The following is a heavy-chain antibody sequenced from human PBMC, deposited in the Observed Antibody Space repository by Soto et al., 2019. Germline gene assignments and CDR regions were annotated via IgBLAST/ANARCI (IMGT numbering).Heavy chain of an antibody. J-gene: IGHJ3*02. CDR2: LSHXNGNK. Sequence: XSVKVSCKASGCTFTRYGISWVRQAPGQGLEWMGWLSHXNGNKXYAQKLQGTVXXTTDTYTXXAYMELRSMRSDDTAVHYCARDLTTVANDAFDIWGQGTMATVSS. D-gene: IGHD4-17*01. CDR3: ARDLTTVANDAFDI. CDR1: GCTFTRYG. V-gene: IGHV1-18*01.